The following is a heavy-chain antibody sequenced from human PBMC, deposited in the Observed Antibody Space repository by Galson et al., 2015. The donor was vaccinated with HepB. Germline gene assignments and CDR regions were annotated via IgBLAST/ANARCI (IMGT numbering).Heavy chain of an antibody. CDR3: ARLWHQVPNLDF. Sequence: SLRLSCAASGFTFSTYGMHWVRQAPGKGLEWVALIWFDGSNKYYADSVKGRFTISRDNSMNTLYLQMNSLRAEDTAVYYCARLWHQVPNLDFWGQGTLATVSS. V-gene: IGHV3-33*01. CDR1: GFTFSTYG. CDR2: IWFDGSNK. J-gene: IGHJ4*02. D-gene: IGHD2-2*01.